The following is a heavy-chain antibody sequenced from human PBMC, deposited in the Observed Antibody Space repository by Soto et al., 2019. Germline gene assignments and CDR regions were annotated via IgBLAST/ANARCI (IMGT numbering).Heavy chain of an antibody. CDR2: ISGSGGST. V-gene: IGHV3-23*01. CDR1: GFTFSSYA. Sequence: EVQLLESGGGLVQPGGSLRLSCAASGFTFSSYAMSWVRQATGKGLEWVSIISGSGGSTFYADSVKGRFTISRDNSKNTLYLQMNSLTSEDTAVYYCAKHLVIGEVDYWGQGTLVTVSS. CDR3: AKHLVIGEVDY. J-gene: IGHJ4*02. D-gene: IGHD3-10*01.